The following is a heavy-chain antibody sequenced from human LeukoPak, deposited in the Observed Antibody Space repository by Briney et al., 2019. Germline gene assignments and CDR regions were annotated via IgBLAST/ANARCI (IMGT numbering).Heavy chain of an antibody. CDR2: INYSGNT. CDR3: ASFSWGSGSYNQEAIWSWFDP. V-gene: IGHV4-59*08. D-gene: IGHD3-10*01. J-gene: IGHJ5*02. Sequence: SETLSLTCTVSGGSISAYYWSWIRQPPGKGLEWIGYINYSGNTNYNPSLKSRVTISVDTSKNQFSLKLGSVTAADTAVYYCASFSWGSGSYNQEAIWSWFDPWGQGTLVIVSS. CDR1: GGSISAYY.